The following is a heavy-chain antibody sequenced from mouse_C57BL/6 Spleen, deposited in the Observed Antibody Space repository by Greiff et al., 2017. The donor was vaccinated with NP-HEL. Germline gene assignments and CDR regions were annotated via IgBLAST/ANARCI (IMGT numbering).Heavy chain of an antibody. D-gene: IGHD1-1*01. CDR1: GFTFNTYA. Sequence: EVKLVESGGGLVQPKGSLKLSCAASGFTFNTYAMHWVRQAPGKGLEWVARIRSKSSNYATYYADSVKDRFTISRDDSQSMLYLQMNNLKTEDKAMYYCVRDGAYYGSSYWYFDVWGTGTTVTVSS. V-gene: IGHV10-3*01. CDR2: IRSKSSNYAT. J-gene: IGHJ1*03. CDR3: VRDGAYYGSSYWYFDV.